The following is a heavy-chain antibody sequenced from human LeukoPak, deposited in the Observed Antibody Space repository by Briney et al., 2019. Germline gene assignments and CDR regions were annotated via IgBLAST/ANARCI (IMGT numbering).Heavy chain of an antibody. CDR2: IYYSGST. Sequence: SETLSLTCTVSGGSISSYYWSWIRQPPGKGLEWIGYIYYSGSTNYNPSLKSRVTISVDTSKNQFSLKLSSVTAADTAVYYCARATPLNYDFWSGYFYYFDYWGQGTLVTVSS. V-gene: IGHV4-59*01. J-gene: IGHJ4*02. CDR1: GGSISSYY. D-gene: IGHD3-3*01. CDR3: ARATPLNYDFWSGYFYYFDY.